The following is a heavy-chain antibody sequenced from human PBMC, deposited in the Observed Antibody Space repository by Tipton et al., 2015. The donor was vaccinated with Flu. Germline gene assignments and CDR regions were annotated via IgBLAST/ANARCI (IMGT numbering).Heavy chain of an antibody. CDR3: ARGVPAAIGEAHFDY. D-gene: IGHD2-2*01. CDR2: VYHRGST. Sequence: TLSLTCSVSGDSIGSDYYWAWIRQPPGKGLEWIGTVYHRGSTYYKPSLKTRATMSVDTSENYFSLKLESVTAADTAVYYCARGVPAAIGEAHFDYWGQGTLVTVSS. J-gene: IGHJ4*02. CDR1: GDSIGSDYY. V-gene: IGHV4-38-2*02.